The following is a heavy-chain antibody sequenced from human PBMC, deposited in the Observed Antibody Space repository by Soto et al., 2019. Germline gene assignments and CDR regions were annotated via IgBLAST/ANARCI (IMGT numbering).Heavy chain of an antibody. CDR1: GHSISSGYY. Sequence: PSETLSLTCGVSGHSISSGYYWGWIRQPPGGGLEWIGNIYHSGNTYYNPSLKSRVTISLDTSKNQFSLRLNSVTAADTAVYYCARGANIMATSNDPFDVWGQGTMVTVSS. D-gene: IGHD5-12*01. CDR2: IYHSGNT. V-gene: IGHV4-38-2*01. J-gene: IGHJ3*01. CDR3: ARGANIMATSNDPFDV.